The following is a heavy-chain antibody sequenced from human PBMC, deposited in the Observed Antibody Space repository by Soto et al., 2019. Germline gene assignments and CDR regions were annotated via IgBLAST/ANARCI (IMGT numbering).Heavy chain of an antibody. D-gene: IGHD3-22*01. CDR3: ARDRITTRGDAFDL. CDR1: GGTFSTYI. Sequence: QVQLVQSGAEVRKPGSSVKVSCKAPGGTFSTYIISWVRQAPGQGLEWMGRIIPIPDITNYAQKFQGRVRVPADRSDSTAHMGLTSLKSEDTAVYYCARDRITTRGDAFDLWGQGTMVTVSS. CDR2: IIPIPDIT. V-gene: IGHV1-69*08. J-gene: IGHJ3*01.